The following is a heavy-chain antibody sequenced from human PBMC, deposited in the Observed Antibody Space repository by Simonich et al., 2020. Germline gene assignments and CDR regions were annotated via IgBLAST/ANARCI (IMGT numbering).Heavy chain of an antibody. CDR3: ARASRGTWGYYYFDY. V-gene: IGHV1-18*01. CDR2: SSAYNGNT. CDR1: SYTFTSSG. J-gene: IGHJ4*02. Sequence: QVQLVQSGAEVKKSGASVKVYCKASSYTFTSSGISRVRQAPGQGLEGMGWSSAYNGNTNYAQKLQGRVTMTTDTSTSTAYMELRSLRSDDTAVYYGARASRGTWGYYYFDYWGQGTLVTVSS. D-gene: IGHD3-16*01.